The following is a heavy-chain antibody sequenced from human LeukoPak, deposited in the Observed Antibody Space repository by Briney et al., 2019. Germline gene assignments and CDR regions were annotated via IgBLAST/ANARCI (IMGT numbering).Heavy chain of an antibody. V-gene: IGHV3-30-3*01. J-gene: IGHJ6*02. Sequence: GGSLRLSCAASGFTFSSYAMHWVRQAPGKGLEWVAVISYDGSNKYYADSVKGRFTISRDNSKNTLYLRMNSLRAEDTAVYYCASQIVVPAAMYYYYGMDVWGQGTTVTVSS. CDR3: ASQIVVPAAMYYYYGMDV. D-gene: IGHD2-2*01. CDR2: ISYDGSNK. CDR1: GFTFSSYA.